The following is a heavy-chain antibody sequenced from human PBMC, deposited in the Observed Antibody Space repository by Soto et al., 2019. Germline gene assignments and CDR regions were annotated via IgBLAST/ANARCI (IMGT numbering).Heavy chain of an antibody. Sequence: TLSLTCTVSVGSISSGGYYWSWILQHPGKGLEWIGYIYYSGSTYYNPSLKSRVTISVDTSKNQFSLKLSSVTAADTAVYYCARGPTVRRDGYNFDYWGQGTLVTVSS. CDR2: IYYSGST. CDR1: VGSISSGGYY. V-gene: IGHV4-31*03. D-gene: IGHD5-12*01. J-gene: IGHJ4*02. CDR3: ARGPTVRRDGYNFDY.